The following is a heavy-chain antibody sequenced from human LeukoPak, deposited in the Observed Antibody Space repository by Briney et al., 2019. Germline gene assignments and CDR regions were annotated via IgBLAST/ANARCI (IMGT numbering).Heavy chain of an antibody. CDR1: GGSFSGYY. CDR3: ARDYAAPGWFDP. Sequence: SETLSLTCAVYGGSFSGYYWSWIRQPPGKGLEWIGEINHSGSTNYNPSLKSRVTISVDTSKNQFSLKLSSVTAADTAVYYCARDYAAPGWFDPWGQGTLVTVSS. CDR2: INHSGST. V-gene: IGHV4-34*01. J-gene: IGHJ5*02. D-gene: IGHD3-16*01.